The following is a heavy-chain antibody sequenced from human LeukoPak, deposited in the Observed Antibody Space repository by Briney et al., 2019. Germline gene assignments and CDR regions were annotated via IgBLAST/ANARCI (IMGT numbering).Heavy chain of an antibody. CDR1: GGSISSYY. D-gene: IGHD6-19*01. CDR2: IYYSGST. CDR3: ARADREDSGWYKSYYGMDV. Sequence: SETLSLTCTVSGGSISSYYWSWIRQPPGKGLEWIGYIYYSGSTNYNPSPKSRVTISVDTSKNQFSLKLSSVTAADTAVYYCARADREDSGWYKSYYGMDVWGQGTTVTVSS. V-gene: IGHV4-59*01. J-gene: IGHJ6*02.